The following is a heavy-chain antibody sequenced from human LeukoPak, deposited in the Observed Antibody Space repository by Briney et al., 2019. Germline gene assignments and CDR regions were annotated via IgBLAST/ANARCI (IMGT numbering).Heavy chain of an antibody. Sequence: GASVKVSCKASGGTFSSYAISWVRQAPGQGLEWMGRIIPILGIANYAQKFQGRVTITADKSTSTAYMELSSLRSEDTAVYCCARGWQQLAPGYWGQGTLVTVSS. V-gene: IGHV1-69*04. D-gene: IGHD6-13*01. J-gene: IGHJ4*02. CDR1: GGTFSSYA. CDR3: ARGWQQLAPGY. CDR2: IIPILGIA.